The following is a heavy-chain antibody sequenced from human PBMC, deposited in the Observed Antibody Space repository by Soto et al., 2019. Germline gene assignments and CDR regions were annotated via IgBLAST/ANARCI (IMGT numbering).Heavy chain of an antibody. CDR2: IMPIFAAP. Sequence: QVQLMQSGAEVKKPGSSVKVSCKASGGTISTNVISWVRQAPGQGLEWMGEIMPIFAAPNNAQKFQGRLTITAHTSTTTVYMELSSLTSEDTAVYCCATGARYCSGGSCYPDDWGQGTLVIVSS. CDR3: ATGARYCSGGSCYPDD. V-gene: IGHV1-69*06. D-gene: IGHD2-15*01. J-gene: IGHJ4*02. CDR1: GGTISTNV.